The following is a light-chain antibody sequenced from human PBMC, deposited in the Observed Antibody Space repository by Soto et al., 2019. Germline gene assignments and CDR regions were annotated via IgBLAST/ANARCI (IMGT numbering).Light chain of an antibody. CDR3: QQRSNWPGT. Sequence: IVMTQSPATLSMSPGERATLSCRASQSLNRDLAWYQQKPGQSPRLLIFDASKRATGIPARFSGSGSGTDFTLTISSLEPKDFAVYYCQQRSNWPGTFGQGTKVDI. CDR1: QSLNRD. J-gene: IGKJ1*01. CDR2: DAS. V-gene: IGKV3-11*01.